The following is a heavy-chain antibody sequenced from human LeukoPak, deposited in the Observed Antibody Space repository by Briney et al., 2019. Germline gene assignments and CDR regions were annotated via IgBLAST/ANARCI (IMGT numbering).Heavy chain of an antibody. CDR1: GFTFSSYS. CDR2: ISSSSSYI. V-gene: IGHV3-21*01. CDR3: ARDPRGYSYGSLD. Sequence: GGSLRLSCAASGFTFSSYSMNWVRQAPGKGLEWVSSISSSSSYIYYADSVKGRFTISRDNAKNSLYLQMNSLRAEDTAVYYCARDPRGYSYGSLDWGQGTLVTVSS. J-gene: IGHJ4*02. D-gene: IGHD5-18*01.